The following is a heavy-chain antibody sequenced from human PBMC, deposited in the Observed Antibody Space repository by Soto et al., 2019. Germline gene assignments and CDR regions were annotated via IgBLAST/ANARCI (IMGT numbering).Heavy chain of an antibody. V-gene: IGHV2-5*02. CDR1: GFSLSTSGVG. CDR2: LYWDYDK. CDR3: AHRRVVLVPDASEEYWFDP. D-gene: IGHD2-8*02. J-gene: IGHJ5*02. Sequence: QITLKESGPTLVKPTQTLTLTCTFSGFSLSTSGVGVGWIRQPPGKALEWLALLYWDYDKRYSPSLNSTLTINNYDAKNQVALIMNRIYRVDTAKYYCAHRRVVLVPDASEEYWFDPWGKGTLVTVSS.